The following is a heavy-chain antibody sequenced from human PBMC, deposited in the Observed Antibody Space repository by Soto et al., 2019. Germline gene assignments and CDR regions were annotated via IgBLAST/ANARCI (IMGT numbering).Heavy chain of an antibody. J-gene: IGHJ5*02. CDR2: DRSKTNGGTT. Sequence: GSLRLTCAASGYTFGAAWMSWVRQAPGKGLEWAGRDRSKTNGGTTDYAASVKGRFTISRDDSKNTLYLQMNSLKTEDTAVYYCTTLGFDPWGQGTLVTVSS. CDR3: TTLGFDP. CDR1: GYTFGAAW. V-gene: IGHV3-15*01.